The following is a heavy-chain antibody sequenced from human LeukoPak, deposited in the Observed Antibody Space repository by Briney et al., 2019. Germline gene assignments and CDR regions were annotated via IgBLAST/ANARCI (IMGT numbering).Heavy chain of an antibody. CDR3: ASAFDYYDSSGYYQYDY. V-gene: IGHV1-2*02. CDR1: GYNFTGYY. D-gene: IGHD3-22*01. Sequence: ASVKVSCKASGYNFTGYYMHWVRQAPGQGLEWMGWIDPNSGGTNYAQKFQGRVTVTRDTSISTAYMELSRLRSDDTAVYYCASAFDYYDSSGYYQYDYWGQGTLVTVSS. CDR2: IDPNSGGT. J-gene: IGHJ4*02.